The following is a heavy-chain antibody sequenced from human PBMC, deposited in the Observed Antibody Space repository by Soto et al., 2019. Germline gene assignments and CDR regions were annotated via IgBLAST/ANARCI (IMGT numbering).Heavy chain of an antibody. CDR2: ISPYSGNT. V-gene: IGHV1-18*01. Sequence: QVQLVQSGAEVKKPGASVKVSCKASGYTFTTYDLSWVRQAPGQGLEWMGWISPYSGNTKYAQKLQGRVTMTTDTSTNTAYVELRSLRSDDTAVYYCAIERSGYSHTFDPWGQGTLVTVSS. J-gene: IGHJ5*02. CDR3: AIERSGYSHTFDP. CDR1: GYTFTTYD. D-gene: IGHD4-4*01.